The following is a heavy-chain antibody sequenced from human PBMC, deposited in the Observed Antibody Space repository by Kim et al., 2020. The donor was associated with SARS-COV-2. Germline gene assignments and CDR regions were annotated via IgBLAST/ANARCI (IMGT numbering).Heavy chain of an antibody. D-gene: IGHD2-21*01. Sequence: DSVKGRFTISRDNAKNSLYLQMNSLRAEDTAVYYCARDLDSYDIPLDFDYWGQGTLVTVSS. J-gene: IGHJ4*02. CDR3: ARDLDSYDIPLDFDY. V-gene: IGHV3-21*01.